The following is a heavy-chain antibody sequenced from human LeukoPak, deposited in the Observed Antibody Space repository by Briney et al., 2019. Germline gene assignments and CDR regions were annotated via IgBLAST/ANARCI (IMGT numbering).Heavy chain of an antibody. CDR2: IYYSGST. V-gene: IGHV4-59*01. CDR3: ARYIWGSYPTFEDY. Sequence: PSETLSLTCTVSGGSISSYYWSWIRQPPGKGLEWIAYIYYSGSTNYNPSLKSRVTISVDTSKNQFSLKRSSVTAADTAVYYCARYIWGSYPTFEDYWGQGTLVTVSS. CDR1: GGSISSYY. D-gene: IGHD3-16*02. J-gene: IGHJ4*02.